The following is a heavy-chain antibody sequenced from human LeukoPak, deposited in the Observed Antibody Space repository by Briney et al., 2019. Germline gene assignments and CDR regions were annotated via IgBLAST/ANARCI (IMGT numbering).Heavy chain of an antibody. CDR1: GYTFTSYY. D-gene: IGHD5-24*01. CDR2: INPSGGST. Sequence: GASVKVSCKASGYTFTSYYMHWVRQAPGQGLEWMGIINPSGGSTSYAQKFQGRVTMTRDTSTSTVYMEPSSLRSEDTAVYYCARVATNNDYRTYYFDYWGQGTLVTVSS. CDR3: ARVATNNDYRTYYFDY. V-gene: IGHV1-46*01. J-gene: IGHJ4*02.